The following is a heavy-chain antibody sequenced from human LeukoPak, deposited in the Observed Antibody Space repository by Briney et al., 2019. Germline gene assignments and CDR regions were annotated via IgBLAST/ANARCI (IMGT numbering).Heavy chain of an antibody. D-gene: IGHD3-10*01. CDR3: ARTYGSGSYQYFDY. CDR1: GGSISSYY. J-gene: IGHJ4*02. Sequence: PSETLSLTCTVSGGSISSYYWSWIRQPPGKGLEWIGYIYYSGSTNYNPSLKSRVTISVDTSKNQFSLKLSSVTAADTAVYSCARTYGSGSYQYFDYWGQGTLVTVSS. CDR2: IYYSGST. V-gene: IGHV4-59*01.